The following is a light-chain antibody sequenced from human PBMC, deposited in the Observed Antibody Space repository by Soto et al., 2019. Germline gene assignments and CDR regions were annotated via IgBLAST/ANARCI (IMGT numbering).Light chain of an antibody. CDR1: SSNIGSNT. CDR3: AEWHDRLNALCV. CDR2: SNN. Sequence: QSVLTQPPSASGTPGQRVTISCSGSSSNIGSNTVNWYQQLPGTAPKLLIYSNNQRPSGVPDRFSGSKSGTSASLAISGLQSEDEADYYCAEWHDRLNALCVFGTGNKLTVL. V-gene: IGLV1-44*01. J-gene: IGLJ1*01.